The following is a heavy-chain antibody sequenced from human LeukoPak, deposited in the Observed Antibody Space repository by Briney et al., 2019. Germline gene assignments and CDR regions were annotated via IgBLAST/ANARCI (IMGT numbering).Heavy chain of an antibody. V-gene: IGHV1-2*02. D-gene: IGHD3-3*01. CDR3: ARAPYYDFWSGSPSFYYMDV. J-gene: IGHJ6*03. CDR2: INPNSGGT. CDR1: GYTFTGYY. Sequence: ASVKVSCKASGYTFTGYYMHWVRQAPGQGLEWMGWINPNSGGTNYAQKFQGRVTMTRDTSISTPYMELSRLRSDDAAVYYCARAPYYDFWSGSPSFYYMDVWGKGTTVTVSS.